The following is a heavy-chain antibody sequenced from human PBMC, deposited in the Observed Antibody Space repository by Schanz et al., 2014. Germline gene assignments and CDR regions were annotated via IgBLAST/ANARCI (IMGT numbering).Heavy chain of an antibody. J-gene: IGHJ1*01. CDR1: GYTFTSYG. V-gene: IGHV1-18*01. CDR3: QCYYLSFERRHSSDHQMDGTGSMRTIDYF. CDR2: ISAYNGNT. D-gene: IGHD3-22*01. Sequence: SCNASGYTFTSYGINWVRQAPGHGLEWMGLISAYNGNTNYGQKLQGRVTMTTDTTTSTAYMELSCLRSGATDLYDLQCYYLSFERRHSSDHQMDGTGSMRTIDYF.